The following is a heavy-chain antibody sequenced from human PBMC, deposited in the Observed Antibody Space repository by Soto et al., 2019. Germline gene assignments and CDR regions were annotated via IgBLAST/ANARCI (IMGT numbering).Heavy chain of an antibody. Sequence: QVQLVQSGAEVKKPGASVKVSCKVSGYTLTELSMHWVRQAPGKGLEWMGGFDPEDGETIYAQKFRGRVTMTEDTSTDTAYMELSSLRSEDTAVYYCATETVVVIENYYYYGMDVWGQGTTVTVSS. D-gene: IGHD3-22*01. CDR3: ATETVVVIENYYYYGMDV. CDR1: GYTLTELS. J-gene: IGHJ6*02. CDR2: FDPEDGET. V-gene: IGHV1-24*01.